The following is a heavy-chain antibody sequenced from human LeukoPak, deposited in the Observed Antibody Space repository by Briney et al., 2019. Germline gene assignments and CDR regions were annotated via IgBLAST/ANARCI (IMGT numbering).Heavy chain of an antibody. J-gene: IGHJ4*02. CDR1: GGSLSGYY. D-gene: IGHD2-2*01. Sequence: SETLSLTCAVYGGSLSGYYWSWIRQPPGKGLEWIGEINHSGSTNYNPSLKSRVTISVDTSKNQFSLKLSSVTAADTAVYYCARADFGVVPAAFDYWGQGTLVTVSS. CDR2: INHSGST. CDR3: ARADFGVVPAAFDY. V-gene: IGHV4-34*01.